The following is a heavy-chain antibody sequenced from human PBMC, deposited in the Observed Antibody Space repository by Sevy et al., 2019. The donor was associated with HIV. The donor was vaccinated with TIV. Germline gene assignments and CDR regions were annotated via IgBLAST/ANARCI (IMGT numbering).Heavy chain of an antibody. D-gene: IGHD6-6*01. CDR1: GFTFGSYG. V-gene: IGHV3-30*18. J-gene: IGHJ5*02. Sequence: GGSLRLSCAASGFTFGSYGMHWVRQAPGKGLEWVAVISYDGSNKYYADSVKGRFTISRDNSKNTLYLQMNSLRAEDTAVYYCAKGGIAARPFDPWGQGTLVTVSS. CDR3: AKGGIAARPFDP. CDR2: ISYDGSNK.